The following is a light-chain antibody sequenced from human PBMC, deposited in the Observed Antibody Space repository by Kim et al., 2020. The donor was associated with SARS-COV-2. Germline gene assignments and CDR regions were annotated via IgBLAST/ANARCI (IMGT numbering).Light chain of an antibody. J-gene: IGKJ2*01. CDR2: GAS. Sequence: LSPGERATLSCRASQSISSTYLAWYQQKPGQAPRLLIYGASSRATGIPDRFSGSGSGTDFTLTISRLDPEDSAMYYCQHYGSSPRTFGQGTKLEI. CDR1: QSISSTY. CDR3: QHYGSSPRT. V-gene: IGKV3-20*01.